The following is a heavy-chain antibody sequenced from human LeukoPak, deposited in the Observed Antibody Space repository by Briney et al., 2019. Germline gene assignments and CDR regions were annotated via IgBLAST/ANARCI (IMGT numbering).Heavy chain of an antibody. J-gene: IGHJ4*02. D-gene: IGHD4-17*01. Sequence: QPGGSLRLSCAASGFTFSNYNMNWVRQAPGKGLEWVSYISISSSTIHYADSVKGRFTISRDNAKNSLYLQINSLRAEDTAVYYCARVTTTYDYWGQGTLVTVSS. V-gene: IGHV3-48*04. CDR2: ISISSSTI. CDR1: GFTFSNYN. CDR3: ARVTTTYDY.